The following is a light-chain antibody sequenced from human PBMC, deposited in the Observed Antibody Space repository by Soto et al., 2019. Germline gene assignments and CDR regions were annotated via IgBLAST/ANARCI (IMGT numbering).Light chain of an antibody. Sequence: QSVLTQPRSVSGSPGQSVTISCTGTSSDVGGYNYVSWYQHHPAKAPKLMIYDVSKRPSGVPNRFSGSKSGNSASLTISGLQADDEADYYCCSYAGSYTFVVFGGGTKVTVL. CDR1: SSDVGGYNY. V-gene: IGLV2-11*01. CDR3: CSYAGSYTFVV. CDR2: DVS. J-gene: IGLJ2*01.